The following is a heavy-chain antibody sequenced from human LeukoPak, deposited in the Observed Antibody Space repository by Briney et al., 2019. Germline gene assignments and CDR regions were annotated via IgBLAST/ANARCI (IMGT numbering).Heavy chain of an antibody. D-gene: IGHD1-26*01. CDR2: IYTTGST. CDR1: GGSISSYY. V-gene: IGHV4-4*07. J-gene: IGHJ6*03. Sequence: SETLSLTCTVSGGSISSYYWSWIRQPAGKGLEWIGRIYTTGSTNYNPSLKSRVTISVDTSKNQFSLKLSSVTAADTAVYYCARDRELLRGYYYYYMDVWGKGTTVTVSS. CDR3: ARDRELLRGYYYYYMDV.